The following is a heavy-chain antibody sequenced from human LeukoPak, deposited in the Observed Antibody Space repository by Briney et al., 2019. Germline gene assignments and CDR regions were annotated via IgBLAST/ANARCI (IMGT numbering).Heavy chain of an antibody. CDR1: GGSISSSSYY. CDR2: IYYSRST. V-gene: IGHV4-39*01. CDR3: ARRESGYRIDY. D-gene: IGHD3-22*01. Sequence: PSETLSLTCTVSGGSISSSSYYWGWIRPPPGQGLEWIGSIYYSRSTYYNPSLKSRVTISVDTSKNQFSLKLSSVTAADTAVYYCARRESGYRIDYWGQGTLVTVSS. J-gene: IGHJ4*02.